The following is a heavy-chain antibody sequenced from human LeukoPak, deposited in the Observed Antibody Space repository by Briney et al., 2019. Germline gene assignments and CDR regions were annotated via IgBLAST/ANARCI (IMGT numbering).Heavy chain of an antibody. D-gene: IGHD3-3*01. J-gene: IGHJ4*02. Sequence: GGSLRLSCAASGFTFSSYAMSWVRQAPGKGLEWVSAISGSGGSTYYADSVKGRFTISRDNSKNTLYLQMNSLRAEDTAVYYCAKGSDYDFWSGYYVFDYWGQGTLVTVSS. CDR1: GFTFSSYA. CDR2: ISGSGGST. CDR3: AKGSDYDFWSGYYVFDY. V-gene: IGHV3-23*01.